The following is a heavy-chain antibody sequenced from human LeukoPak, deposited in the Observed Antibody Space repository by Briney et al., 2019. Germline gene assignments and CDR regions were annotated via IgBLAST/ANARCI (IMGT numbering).Heavy chain of an antibody. CDR2: ISYDGSSK. D-gene: IGHD2/OR15-2a*01. V-gene: IGHV3-30*03. Sequence: GKSLRLSCAASGFTFNSYGMHWVRQAPGKGLEWVAVISYDGSSKYYIDSVKGLFTISRDNSKNTLFLQINSLRAEDTAVYYCARGENSKTYPVSGYWGQGTLVTVSS. J-gene: IGHJ4*02. CDR3: ARGENSKTYPVSGY. CDR1: GFTFNSYG.